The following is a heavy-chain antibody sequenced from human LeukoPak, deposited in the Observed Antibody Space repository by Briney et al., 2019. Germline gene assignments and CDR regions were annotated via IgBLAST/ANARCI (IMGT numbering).Heavy chain of an antibody. CDR2: INPNSGGT. CDR3: ARDRDYIVWFDP. Sequence: ASVKVSCKASGYTFTGYYMHWVRQAPGQGLEWMGWINPNSGGTNYAQKFQGRVTMTRDTSISTAYMGLSRLRSDDTAVYYCARDRDYIVWFDPWGQGTLVTVSS. D-gene: IGHD4-11*01. J-gene: IGHJ5*02. V-gene: IGHV1-2*02. CDR1: GYTFTGYY.